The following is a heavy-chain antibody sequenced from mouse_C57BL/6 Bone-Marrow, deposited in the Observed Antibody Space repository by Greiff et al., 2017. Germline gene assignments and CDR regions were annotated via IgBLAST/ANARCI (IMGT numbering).Heavy chain of an antibody. D-gene: IGHD1-1*01. V-gene: IGHV1-15*01. CDR3: TRPHYYGSSLAWFAY. J-gene: IGHJ3*01. Sequence: VQLQQSGAELVRPGASVTLSCKASGYTFTDYEMHWVKQTPVHGLEWIGAIDPDTGGTAYNQKFKGKAILTADKSSSTAYMELRSLTSEDSAVYYCTRPHYYGSSLAWFAYWGQGTLVTVSA. CDR1: GYTFTDYE. CDR2: IDPDTGGT.